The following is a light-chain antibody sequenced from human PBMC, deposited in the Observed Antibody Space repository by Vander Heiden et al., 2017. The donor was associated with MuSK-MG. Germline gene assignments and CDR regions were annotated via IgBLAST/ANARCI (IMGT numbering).Light chain of an antibody. Sequence: EIVMTQSPATLSVSPGERATLSCRASQSVSSTLAWYQQKPGQAPRLLIYGASTRATGIPARFSGSGSGTEFTLTISSLQSEDFAVYYCQQDKNWPLTFGGGTKVEIK. J-gene: IGKJ4*01. CDR2: GAS. CDR3: QQDKNWPLT. V-gene: IGKV3-15*01. CDR1: QSVSST.